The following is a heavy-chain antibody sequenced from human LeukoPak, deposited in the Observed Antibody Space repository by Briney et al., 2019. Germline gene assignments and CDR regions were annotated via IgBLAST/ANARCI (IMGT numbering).Heavy chain of an antibody. J-gene: IGHJ3*02. CDR3: ATCSGGTGGRCHYGYDI. Sequence: PSETLSLTCTVSGGSISSGTYYWSWIRQHPGKGLEWIAYIYYSGSAFYNPSLHSRIAISLDSSENQFSLRLTSVTAADTAVYYCATCSGGTGGRCHYGYDIWGQGTMVTVSS. D-gene: IGHD2-15*01. CDR2: IYYSGSA. V-gene: IGHV4-31*03. CDR1: GGSISSGTYY.